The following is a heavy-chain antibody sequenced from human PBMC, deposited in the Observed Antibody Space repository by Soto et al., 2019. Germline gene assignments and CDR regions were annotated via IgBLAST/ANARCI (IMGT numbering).Heavy chain of an antibody. D-gene: IGHD1-1*01. Sequence: GGSLRLSCVASGFTFSSYWMSWVRQAPGKGLEWVANINQDGSEEYYVDSVKGRFTISRDNVKNSLYLQMNSLRAEDTTLYYCATDRLERPLGYWGQGTLVTVSS. CDR2: INQDGSEE. CDR1: GFTFSSYW. CDR3: ATDRLERPLGY. V-gene: IGHV3-7*01. J-gene: IGHJ4*02.